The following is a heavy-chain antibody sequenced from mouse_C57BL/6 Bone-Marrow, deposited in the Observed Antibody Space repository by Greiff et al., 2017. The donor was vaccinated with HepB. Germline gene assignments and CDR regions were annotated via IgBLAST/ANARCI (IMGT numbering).Heavy chain of an antibody. V-gene: IGHV1-80*01. CDR1: GYAFSSYW. CDR3: ARGTDYYGSSPSLAY. Sequence: VQLQESGAELVKPGASVKISCKASGYAFSSYWMNWVKQRPGKGLAWIGQIYPGDGDTNYNGKFKGKATLTADKSSSTAYMQLSSLTSEDSAVYFCARGTDYYGSSPSLAYWGQGTLVTVAA. D-gene: IGHD1-1*01. J-gene: IGHJ3*01. CDR2: IYPGDGDT.